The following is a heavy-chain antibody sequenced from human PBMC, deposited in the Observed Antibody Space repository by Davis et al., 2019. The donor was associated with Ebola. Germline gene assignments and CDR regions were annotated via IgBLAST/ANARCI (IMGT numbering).Heavy chain of an antibody. CDR2: VSGSDGST. D-gene: IGHD1-26*01. Sequence: GESLKISCAASGFIFRNYVMSWVRQGPGKGLEWVSLVSGSDGSTYYADSVKGRFTISRDNSKNPLYLQMNSLRAEDTAVYYCAKDPDGGSQGYFHFWGQGTLVTVSS. V-gene: IGHV3-23*01. CDR1: GFIFRNYV. CDR3: AKDPDGGSQGYFHF. J-gene: IGHJ4*02.